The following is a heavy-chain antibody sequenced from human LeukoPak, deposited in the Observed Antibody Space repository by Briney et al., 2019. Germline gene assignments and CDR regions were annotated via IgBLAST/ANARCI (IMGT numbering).Heavy chain of an antibody. CDR3: ARDLGVAAALGP. V-gene: IGHV4-30-2*01. D-gene: IGHD6-13*01. J-gene: IGHJ5*02. CDR1: GGSISSGGYY. CDR2: IYHSGST. Sequence: SETLSLTCTVSGGSISSGGYYWSWIRQPPGKGLEWIGYIYHSGSTYYNPSLKSRVTTSVDRSKNQFSLKLSSVTAADTAVYYCARDLGVAAALGPWGQGTLVTVSS.